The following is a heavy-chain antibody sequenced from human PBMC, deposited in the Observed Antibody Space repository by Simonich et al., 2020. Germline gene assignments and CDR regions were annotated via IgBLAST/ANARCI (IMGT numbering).Heavy chain of an antibody. Sequence: QVQLVESGGGVVQPGRSLRHSCATYGLTFSSYGLHWVSQAHGNGWEVGACIVDDGRNKYYADSVKGRVTISRDNSKNTLYLQMNSLRAEDTAVYYCARAYSSSWYNWFDPWGQGTLVTVSS. J-gene: IGHJ5*02. CDR2: IVDDGRNK. V-gene: IGHV3-33*01. D-gene: IGHD6-13*01. CDR1: GLTFSSYG. CDR3: ARAYSSSWYNWFDP.